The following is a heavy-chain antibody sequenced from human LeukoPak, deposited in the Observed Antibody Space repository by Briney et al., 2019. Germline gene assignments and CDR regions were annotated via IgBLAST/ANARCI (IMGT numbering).Heavy chain of an antibody. D-gene: IGHD3-10*01. Sequence: GGSLRLSCAASGFTFDDYAMHWVRQAPGKGLEWVSLISWDGGSTYYADSVKGRFTISRDNSKNSLYLQMNSLRAEDTAVYYCARANYYGSGRAAFDIWGQGTMVTVSS. J-gene: IGHJ3*02. V-gene: IGHV3-43D*04. CDR3: ARANYYGSGRAAFDI. CDR1: GFTFDDYA. CDR2: ISWDGGST.